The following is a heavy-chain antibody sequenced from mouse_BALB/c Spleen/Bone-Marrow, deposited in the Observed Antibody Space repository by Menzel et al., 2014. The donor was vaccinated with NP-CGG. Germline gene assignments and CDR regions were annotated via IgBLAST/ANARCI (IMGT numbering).Heavy chain of an antibody. CDR3: ARRGLLWYPGFAY. CDR1: GFNIKNTY. V-gene: IGHV14-3*02. J-gene: IGHJ3*01. D-gene: IGHD2-1*01. Sequence: EVQLQQSGAELVKPGASVKLSCTASGFNIKNTYMHWVKQRPEQGLEWIGRIDPANGNTKYDPKFQGKATITADTSSNTAYLQLSSLTSEDTAVYYCARRGLLWYPGFAYWGQGTLVTVSA. CDR2: IDPANGNT.